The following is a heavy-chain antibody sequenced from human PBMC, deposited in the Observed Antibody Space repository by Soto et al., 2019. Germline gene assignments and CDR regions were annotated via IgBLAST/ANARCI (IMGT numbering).Heavy chain of an antibody. D-gene: IGHD2-21*02. CDR2: INAGNGNT. J-gene: IGHJ4*02. V-gene: IGHV1-3*01. Sequence: ASVTVSCKASGYTFTSYAMHWVRQAPGQRLEWMGWINAGNGNTKYSQKFQGRVTITRDTSASTAYMELSSLRSEDTAVYYCAKLQLTGGPPYFDDWGQGTLVTVAS. CDR1: GYTFTSYA. CDR3: AKLQLTGGPPYFDD.